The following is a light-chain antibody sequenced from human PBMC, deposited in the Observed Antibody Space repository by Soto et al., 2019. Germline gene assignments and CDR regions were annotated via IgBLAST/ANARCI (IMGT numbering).Light chain of an antibody. CDR1: QSVNNY. CDR2: DTS. Sequence: EIVVTQSPATLSVSPGERATLSFRASQSVNNYLAWYQQKPGQAPRLLIYDTSDRASGIPARFSGSGSGTDFTLTISSLEPEDFAVFYCQQRSVWPWTFAQGTKVDIK. CDR3: QQRSVWPWT. J-gene: IGKJ1*01. V-gene: IGKV3-11*01.